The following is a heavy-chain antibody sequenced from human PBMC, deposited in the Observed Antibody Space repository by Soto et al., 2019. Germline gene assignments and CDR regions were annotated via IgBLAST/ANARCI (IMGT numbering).Heavy chain of an antibody. Sequence: PGGSLRLSCSVSGFTLNTYSMHWVRQAPGKGLEWVAVVSFDGVNKHYRDSVKGRFTISRDIAKNMLYLQMTSLRLEDTALYYCARDPDLIEAVGNYFDYWGQGTLVTVSS. J-gene: IGHJ4*02. CDR3: ARDPDLIEAVGNYFDY. D-gene: IGHD6-13*01. V-gene: IGHV3-30-3*01. CDR2: VSFDGVNK. CDR1: GFTLNTYS.